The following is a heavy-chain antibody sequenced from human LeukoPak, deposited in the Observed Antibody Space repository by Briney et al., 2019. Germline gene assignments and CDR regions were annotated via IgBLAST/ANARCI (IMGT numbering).Heavy chain of an antibody. CDR1: GGSFSGYY. CDR2: INHSGST. D-gene: IGHD3-22*01. V-gene: IGHV4-34*01. J-gene: IGHJ4*02. CDR3: ARHHYDSSGYPY. Sequence: PSETLSLTCAVYGGSFSGYYWSWIRQPPGKGLEWIGEINHSGSTNYNPSLKSRVTMSVDTSKNQFSLKLSSVTAADTAAYYCARHHYDSSGYPYWGQGTLVTVSS.